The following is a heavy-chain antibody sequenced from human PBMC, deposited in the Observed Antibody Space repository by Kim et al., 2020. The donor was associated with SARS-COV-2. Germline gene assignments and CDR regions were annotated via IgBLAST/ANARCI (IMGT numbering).Heavy chain of an antibody. CDR1: GFTFSNAW. Sequence: GGSLRLSCAASGFTFSNAWMSWVRQAPGKGLEWVGRIKSKTDGGTTDYAAPVKGRFTISRDDSKNTLYLQMNSLKTEDTAVYYCTTVGDSSSWYGPGVDYCDGMDIWGQGTTVAVSS. V-gene: IGHV3-15*01. CDR3: TTVGDSSSWYGPGVDYCDGMDI. CDR2: IKSKTDGGTT. D-gene: IGHD6-13*01. J-gene: IGHJ6*02.